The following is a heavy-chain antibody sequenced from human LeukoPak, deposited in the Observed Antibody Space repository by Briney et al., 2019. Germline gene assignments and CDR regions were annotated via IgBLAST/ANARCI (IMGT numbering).Heavy chain of an antibody. CDR1: GGTFSSYG. J-gene: IGHJ3*02. CDR3: ARDRVAGNLDAFDI. D-gene: IGHD6-19*01. V-gene: IGHV1-18*04. Sequence: ASVKVSCKASGGTFSSYGISWVRQAPGQGLEWMGWISAYNGNTNYAQKLQGRVTMTTDTSTSTAYMELRSLRSDDTAVYYCARDRVAGNLDAFDIWGQGTMVTVSS. CDR2: ISAYNGNT.